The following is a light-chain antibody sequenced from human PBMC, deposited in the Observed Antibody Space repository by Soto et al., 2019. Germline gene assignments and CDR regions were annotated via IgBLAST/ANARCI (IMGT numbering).Light chain of an antibody. V-gene: IGKV3D-20*01. J-gene: IGKJ1*01. CDR1: QSVSTY. Sequence: EVVMTQSPSTLSVSPGERATLSWGASQSVSTYLAWYQQKPGQGPRLLIYDASSRASGIPARFRGSGSGTDFTLTISRLETEDFAVYYCQHYGSSPRTFGQGTKVDIK. CDR3: QHYGSSPRT. CDR2: DAS.